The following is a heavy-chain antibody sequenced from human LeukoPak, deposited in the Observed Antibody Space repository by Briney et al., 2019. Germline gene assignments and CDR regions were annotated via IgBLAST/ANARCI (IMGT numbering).Heavy chain of an antibody. J-gene: IGHJ6*03. D-gene: IGHD5-18*01. CDR1: GGTFSSYA. CDR3: ASSFNSYGYTPSYYYYYMDV. CDR2: IIPIFGTA. V-gene: IGHV1-69*13. Sequence: SVKVSCKACGGTFSSYAISWVRQAPGQGLEWMGGIIPIFGTANYAQKFQGRVTITADESTSAAYMELSSLRSEDTAVYYCASSFNSYGYTPSYYYYYMDVWGKGTTVTVS.